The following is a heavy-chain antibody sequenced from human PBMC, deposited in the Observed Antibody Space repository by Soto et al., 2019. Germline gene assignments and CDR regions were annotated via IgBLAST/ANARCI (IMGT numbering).Heavy chain of an antibody. CDR3: ARDLGYALPDY. Sequence: RQAPGQRLEWMGWINAGNGNTKYSQKFQGRVTITRDTSASTAYMELSSLRSEDTAVYYCARDLGYALPDYWGQGTLVTVSS. V-gene: IGHV1-3*01. CDR2: INAGNGNT. D-gene: IGHD2-15*01. J-gene: IGHJ4*02.